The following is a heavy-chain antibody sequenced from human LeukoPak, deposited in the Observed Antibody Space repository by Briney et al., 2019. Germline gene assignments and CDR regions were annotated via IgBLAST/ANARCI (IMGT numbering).Heavy chain of an antibody. CDR3: ARRIFSYDYVWGSYRPRSSWFDP. D-gene: IGHD3-16*02. CDR1: GGSFSGYY. J-gene: IGHJ5*02. CDR2: INHSGST. V-gene: IGHV4-34*01. Sequence: SETLSLTCAVYGGSFSGYYWSWIRQPPGKGLEWIGEINHSGSTNYNPSLKSRVTISVDTSKNQFSLKLSSVTAADTAVYYCARRIFSYDYVWGSYRPRSSWFDPWGQGTLVTVSS.